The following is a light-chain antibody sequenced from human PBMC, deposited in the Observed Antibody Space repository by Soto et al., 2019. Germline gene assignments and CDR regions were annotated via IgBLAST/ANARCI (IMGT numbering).Light chain of an antibody. CDR2: DND. Sequence: QSVLTQPPSVSAAPGQKVTISCSGSTSNIGNNYVSWYQQLPGTAPKLLIYDNDKRPSGIPDRFSGSKSGTSATLGIIGLQTGDEADYYCGAWDSSLSAGIFGGGTKLTAL. CDR3: GAWDSSLSAGI. J-gene: IGLJ2*01. V-gene: IGLV1-51*01. CDR1: TSNIGNNY.